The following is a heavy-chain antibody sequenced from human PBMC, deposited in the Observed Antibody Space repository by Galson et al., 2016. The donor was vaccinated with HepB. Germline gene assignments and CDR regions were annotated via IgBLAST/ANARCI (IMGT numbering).Heavy chain of an antibody. CDR2: IYHNGNT. J-gene: IGHJ6*02. Sequence: ETLSLTCTVSGDSLTDYFWSFIRQAPGKGLEWIGFIYHNGNTDYNPSLKSRVTISIDTSKNQFSLKLTSVTAADTAVYYCAGEGRHVDSVATMNYAMDVWGQGTTVTVSS. CDR1: GDSLTDYF. D-gene: IGHD5-12*01. V-gene: IGHV4-59*01. CDR3: AGEGRHVDSVATMNYAMDV.